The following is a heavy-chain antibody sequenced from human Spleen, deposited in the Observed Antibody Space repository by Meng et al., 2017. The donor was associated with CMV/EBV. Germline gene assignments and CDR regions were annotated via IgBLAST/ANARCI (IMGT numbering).Heavy chain of an antibody. V-gene: IGHV1-18*01. J-gene: IGHJ4*02. D-gene: IGHD1-14*01. CDR3: ARMTTFDY. CDR2: IRGYIGNT. CDR1: GYPFISYG. Sequence: QLQRVRSGAEGKKRGASLKVSCKASGYPFISYGLSWGRQAPGQGLEWTGWIRGYIGNTKYAEKFQGRLTMTTDASTSIAYMELKSLRSDDTAVYYCARMTTFDYWGQGTLVTVSS.